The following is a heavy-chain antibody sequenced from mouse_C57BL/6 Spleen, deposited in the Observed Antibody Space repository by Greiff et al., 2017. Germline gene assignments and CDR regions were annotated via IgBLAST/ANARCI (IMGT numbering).Heavy chain of an antibody. V-gene: IGHV1-54*01. CDR2: INPGSGCT. J-gene: IGHJ1*03. D-gene: IGHD2-1*01. Sequence: VKLQESGAELVRPGTSVKVSCKASGYAFTNYLIEWVKQRPGQGLEWIGVINPGSGCTNYNEKFKGKATLTADKSSSTAYMQLSSLTSEDSAVYFCARRVYYGNYHWYFDVWGTGTTVTVSS. CDR1: GYAFTNYL. CDR3: ARRVYYGNYHWYFDV.